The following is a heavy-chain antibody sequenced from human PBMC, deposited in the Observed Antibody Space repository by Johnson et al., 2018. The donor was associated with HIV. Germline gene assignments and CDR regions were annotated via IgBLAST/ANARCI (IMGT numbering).Heavy chain of an antibody. D-gene: IGHD1-1*01. CDR3: ARVRPKGSFDI. CDR1: GFTFSSYA. J-gene: IGHJ3*02. V-gene: IGHV3-30*04. CDR2: ISYDGSNK. Sequence: QMQLVESGGGVVQPGRSLRLSCAASGFTFSSYAMHWVRQAPGKGLEWVAVISYDGSNKYYADSVEGRFTISRDNSKNTLYLQMNSLRAEDTAVYYCARVRPKGSFDIWGQGTMVTVSS.